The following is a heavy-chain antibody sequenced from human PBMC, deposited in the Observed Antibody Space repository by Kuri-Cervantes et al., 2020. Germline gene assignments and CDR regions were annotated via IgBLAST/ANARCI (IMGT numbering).Heavy chain of an antibody. CDR2: IYPGDSDT. CDR3: ARQSDGYYYYYGMDV. D-gene: IGHD2-21*02. J-gene: IGHJ6*02. V-gene: IGHV5-51*01. CDR1: GYSFTSYW. Sequence: KLSCTGSGYSFTSYWIGWVRQMPGKGLEWMGIIYPGDSDTRYSPSFQGQVTISADKSISTAYLQWSSLKASDTAMYYCARQSDGYYYYYGMDVWGQGTTVTVSS.